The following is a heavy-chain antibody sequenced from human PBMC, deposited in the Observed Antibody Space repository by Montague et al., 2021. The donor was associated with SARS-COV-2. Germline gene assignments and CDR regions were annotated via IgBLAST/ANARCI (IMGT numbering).Heavy chain of an antibody. CDR2: IFASGGT. J-gene: IGHJ4*02. CDR3: ARDGGFYGSGGYSL. V-gene: IGHV4-4*07. D-gene: IGHD3-10*01. Sequence: SETLSLTCTVSGGSIRSYSWSWIRQPAAKGLDRIGRIFASGGTIYSPSLRSRVSMSVDASKNQFSFILTSVTAADTGVYFCARDGGFYGSGGYSLWGQGTLATVSS. CDR1: GGSIRSYS.